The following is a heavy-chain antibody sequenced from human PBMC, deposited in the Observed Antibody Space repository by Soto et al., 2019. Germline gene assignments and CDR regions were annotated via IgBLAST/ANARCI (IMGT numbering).Heavy chain of an antibody. Sequence: PGGSLRLSCAASGFTFSSYAMSWVRQAPGKGLEWVSAISGSGGSTYYADSVKGRFTISRDNSKNTLYLQMNSLRAEDTAVYYCAKDKTRYSSGWYVDPEWFRDYGGKGTLVTVSS. V-gene: IGHV3-23*01. J-gene: IGHJ4*02. CDR1: GFTFSSYA. CDR2: ISGSGGST. D-gene: IGHD6-19*01. CDR3: AKDKTRYSSGWYVDPEWFRDY.